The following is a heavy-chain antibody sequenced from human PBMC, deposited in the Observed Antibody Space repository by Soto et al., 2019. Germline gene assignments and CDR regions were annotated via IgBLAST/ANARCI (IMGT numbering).Heavy chain of an antibody. Sequence: SETLSLTCTVSGGSVSSSSYYWSWIRQPPGKGLEWIGYIYYSGSTNYNPSLKSRVTISVDTSKNQFPLKLSSVTAADTAVYYCARDLRRVTTYYYYNGMDVRGQGTTV. CDR3: ARDLRRVTTYYYYNGMDV. V-gene: IGHV4-61*01. CDR2: IYYSGST. D-gene: IGHD2-21*02. J-gene: IGHJ6*02. CDR1: GGSVSSSSYY.